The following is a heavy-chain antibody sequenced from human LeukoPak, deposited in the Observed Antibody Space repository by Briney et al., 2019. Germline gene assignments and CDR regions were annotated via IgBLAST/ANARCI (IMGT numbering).Heavy chain of an antibody. CDR1: GFTFSDYY. V-gene: IGHV3-11*01. D-gene: IGHD3-22*01. CDR2: ISSSGSTI. CDR3: AKGTYYYDSSGYSS. Sequence: GGSLRLSCAASGFTFSDYYMSWIRQAPGKGLEWVSYISSSGSTIYYADSVKGRFTISRDNSKNTLYLQMNSLRAEDTAVYYCAKGTYYYDSSGYSSWGQGTLVTVSS. J-gene: IGHJ5*02.